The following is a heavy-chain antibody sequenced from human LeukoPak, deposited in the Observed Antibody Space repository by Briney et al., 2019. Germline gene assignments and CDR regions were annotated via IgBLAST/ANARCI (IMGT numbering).Heavy chain of an antibody. V-gene: IGHV4-61*10. J-gene: IGHJ5*02. Sequence: SQTLSLTCTVSGGSISSGSYYWSWIRQPAGKGLEWIGYIYDSGITKYNPSLKSRVTISVDTSKNQFSLRLRSVTAADTAVYFCARAYSSASWFDPWGQGTLVTVSS. D-gene: IGHD3-22*01. CDR3: ARAYSSASWFDP. CDR1: GGSISSGSYY. CDR2: IYDSGIT.